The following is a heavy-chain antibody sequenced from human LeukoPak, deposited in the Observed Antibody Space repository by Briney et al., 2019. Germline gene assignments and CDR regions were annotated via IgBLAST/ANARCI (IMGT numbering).Heavy chain of an antibody. CDR2: IYHSGST. J-gene: IGHJ5*02. Sequence: SETLSLTCTVSGYSISSGYYWGWLRQPPGRGLEWIGTIYHSGSTYYNPSLKSRVTISVDTSKNQFSLKLSSVTAADTAVYFCARAYSSSWYFNWFDPWGQGTQVTVSS. CDR1: GYSISSGYY. V-gene: IGHV4-38-2*02. D-gene: IGHD6-13*01. CDR3: ARAYSSSWYFNWFDP.